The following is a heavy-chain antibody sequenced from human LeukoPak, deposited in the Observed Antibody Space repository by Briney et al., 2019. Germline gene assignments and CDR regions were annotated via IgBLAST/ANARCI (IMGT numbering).Heavy chain of an antibody. J-gene: IGHJ6*02. V-gene: IGHV1-18*01. CDR1: GYNFTSYG. CDR3: ARDQGLLWFGELLFPYYYYGMDV. D-gene: IGHD3-10*01. Sequence: GASVKVSSKASGYNFTSYGISWVRQATGQGLEWMGWISAYNGNRNYAQKLQGRVTMTTDTSTSTAYMELRSLRSDDTAVYYCARDQGLLWFGELLFPYYYYGMDVWGQGTTVSVSS. CDR2: ISAYNGNR.